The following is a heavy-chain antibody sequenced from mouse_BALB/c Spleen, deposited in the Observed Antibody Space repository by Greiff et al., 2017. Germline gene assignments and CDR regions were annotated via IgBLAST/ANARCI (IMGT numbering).Heavy chain of an antibody. CDR3: ARGDGYPDFDD. CDR2: INPSTGYT. V-gene: IGHV1-7*01. Sequence: VQLQQSGAELAKPGASVKMSCKASGYTFTSYWMHWVKQRPGQGLEWIGYINPSTGYTEYNQKFKDKATLTADKSSSTAYMQLSSLTSEDSAVYYCARGDGYPDFDDWGQGTTLTVSS. CDR1: GYTFTSYW. J-gene: IGHJ2*01. D-gene: IGHD2-3*01.